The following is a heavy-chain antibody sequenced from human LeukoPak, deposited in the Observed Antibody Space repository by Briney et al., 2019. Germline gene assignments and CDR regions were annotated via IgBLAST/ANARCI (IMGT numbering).Heavy chain of an antibody. J-gene: IGHJ3*02. CDR3: ARHQVPDIVVVPAAMPDAFDI. CDR2: IHDNGRT. CDR1: GGPISGYF. Sequence: SETLSLTCTVSGGPISGYFWSWIRQPPGKGLEWIGYIHDNGRTTYNPSLRSRVTISVDTSKNQFSLKLSSVTAADTAVYYCARHQVPDIVVVPAAMPDAFDIWGQGTMVTVSS. V-gene: IGHV4-59*08. D-gene: IGHD2-2*01.